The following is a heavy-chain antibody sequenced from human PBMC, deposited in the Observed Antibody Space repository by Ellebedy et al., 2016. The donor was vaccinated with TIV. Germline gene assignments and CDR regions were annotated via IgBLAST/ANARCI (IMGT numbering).Heavy chain of an antibody. Sequence: SETLSLXCTVSGGSISSYYWSWIRQPPGKGLEWIGYIYYSGSTNYNPSLKSRVTISVDTSKNQFSLKLSSVTAADTAVYYCARETNTYYDILTGYSDGMDVWGQGTTVTVSS. D-gene: IGHD3-9*01. CDR1: GGSISSYY. CDR2: IYYSGST. J-gene: IGHJ6*02. CDR3: ARETNTYYDILTGYSDGMDV. V-gene: IGHV4-59*12.